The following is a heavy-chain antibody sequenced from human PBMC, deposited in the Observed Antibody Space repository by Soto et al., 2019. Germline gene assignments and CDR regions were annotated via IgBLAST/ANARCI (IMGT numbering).Heavy chain of an antibody. D-gene: IGHD3-22*01. J-gene: IGHJ6*02. CDR2: ISGSGGST. Sequence: PGGSLRLSCAASGFTFSSYAMSWVRQAPGKGLEWVSAISGSGGSTYYADSVRGRFTISRDTSKNTLYLQRNSLSAEDTAVYYCAKVGIVVEYYYYYGMDVWGQGTTVTVSS. V-gene: IGHV3-23*01. CDR1: GFTFSSYA. CDR3: AKVGIVVEYYYYYGMDV.